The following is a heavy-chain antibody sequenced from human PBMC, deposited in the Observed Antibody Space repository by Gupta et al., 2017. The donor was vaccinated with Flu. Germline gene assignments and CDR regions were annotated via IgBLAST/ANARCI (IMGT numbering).Heavy chain of an antibody. D-gene: IGHD2-2*01. J-gene: IGHJ5*02. Sequence: QVQLQQWGAGLLKPSETLSLTCAVYGGSFSGYYWSWIRQPPGKGLEWIGEINHSGSTNYNPSLKSRGTISVDTSKNQFSLKLSSVTAAETAVYYCATARDIVVVPAAKGGWFDPWGQGTLVTVSS. CDR1: GGSFSGYY. CDR3: ATARDIVVVPAAKGGWFDP. V-gene: IGHV4-34*01. CDR2: INHSGST.